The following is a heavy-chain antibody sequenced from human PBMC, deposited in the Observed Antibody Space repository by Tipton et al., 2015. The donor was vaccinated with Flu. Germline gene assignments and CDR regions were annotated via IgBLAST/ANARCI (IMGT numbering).Heavy chain of an antibody. CDR2: IWYDGSNK. CDR3: AREDSSGYSFYYYYGMDV. Sequence: AASGFTFSSYGMHWVRQAPGKGLEWVAVIWYDGSNKYYADSVKGRFTISRDNSKNTLYLQMNSLRAEDTAVYYCAREDSSGYSFYYYYGMDVWGQGTTVTVSS. D-gene: IGHD3-22*01. V-gene: IGHV3-33*01. CDR1: GFTFSSYG. J-gene: IGHJ6*02.